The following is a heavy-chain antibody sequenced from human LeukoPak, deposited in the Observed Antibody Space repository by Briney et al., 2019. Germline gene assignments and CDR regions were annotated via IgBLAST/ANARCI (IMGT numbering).Heavy chain of an antibody. D-gene: IGHD3-10*01. Sequence: SETLSRTCTVSGGSISSYYWNWIRQPPGKGLEWFGYIYYSGSTNYNPSLKSRVTISVDTSKNQFSLKLSSVTAADTAVYYCARSLYYYGSDSFDIWGQGTMVTVS. CDR2: IYYSGST. V-gene: IGHV4-59*01. CDR3: ARSLYYYGSDSFDI. J-gene: IGHJ3*02. CDR1: GGSISSYY.